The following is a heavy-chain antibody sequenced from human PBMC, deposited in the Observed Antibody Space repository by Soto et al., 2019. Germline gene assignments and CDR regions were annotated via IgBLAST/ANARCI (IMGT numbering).Heavy chain of an antibody. J-gene: IGHJ3*02. CDR3: ARTGYSSGWYKAAFDI. CDR1: GGSFIGYY. CDR2: INHSGST. Sequence: SETLSLTCAVYGGSFIGYYWSWIRQPPGKGLEWIGEINHSGSTNYSPSLKSRVTISVDTSKNQFSLKLSSVTAADTAVYYCARTGYSSGWYKAAFDIWGQGTVVTVSS. V-gene: IGHV4-34*01. D-gene: IGHD6-19*01.